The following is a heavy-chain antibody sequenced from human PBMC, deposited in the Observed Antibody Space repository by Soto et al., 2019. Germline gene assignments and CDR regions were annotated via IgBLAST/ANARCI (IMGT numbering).Heavy chain of an antibody. CDR3: ARGVGEVNYDILTGPEWFDP. CDR2: ISYDGSNK. V-gene: IGHV3-30-3*01. Sequence: GGSLRLSCAASGFTFSRYAMHWVRQAPGKGLEWVAVISYDGSNKYYADSVKGRFTISRDNSKNTLYLQMNSLRAEDTAVYYCARGVGEVNYDILTGPEWFDPWGQGTLVTVSS. D-gene: IGHD3-9*01. CDR1: GFTFSRYA. J-gene: IGHJ5*02.